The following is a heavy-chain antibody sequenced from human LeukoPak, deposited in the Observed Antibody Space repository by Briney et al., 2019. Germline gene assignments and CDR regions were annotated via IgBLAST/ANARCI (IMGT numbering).Heavy chain of an antibody. CDR2: TYYRSKWYN. J-gene: IGHJ4*02. V-gene: IGHV6-1*01. CDR3: ASDAGLQSKRVFVY. CDR1: GDSVSSNSGA. Sequence: SQTLSLTCAISGDSVSSNSGAWHWIRQSPSRGLEWLGRTYYRSKWYNEYAVSVKSRITINPDTSKNQISLKLSSVTAADTAVYYCASDAGLQSKRVFVYWGQGTLVTVSS. D-gene: IGHD6-13*01.